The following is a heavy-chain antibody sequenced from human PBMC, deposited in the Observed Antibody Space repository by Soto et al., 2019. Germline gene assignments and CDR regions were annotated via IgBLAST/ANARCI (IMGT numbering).Heavy chain of an antibody. CDR1: GYKFTTYW. Sequence: GESLKISCQASGYKFTTYWIAWVRQMPGKGLEWMGIIYPGDSDTRYSPSSQGQVTISADKSISTAHLQWSSLKASDTAMYYCARHRCSGGSCYGPSDAFDIWGQGTMVTVS. J-gene: IGHJ3*02. V-gene: IGHV5-51*01. D-gene: IGHD2-15*01. CDR2: IYPGDSDT. CDR3: ARHRCSGGSCYGPSDAFDI.